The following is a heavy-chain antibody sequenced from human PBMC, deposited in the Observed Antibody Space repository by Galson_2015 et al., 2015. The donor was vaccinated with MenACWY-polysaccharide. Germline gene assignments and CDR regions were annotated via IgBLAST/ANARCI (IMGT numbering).Heavy chain of an antibody. D-gene: IGHD1-26*01. CDR2: TRNKANSYTT. Sequence: SLRLSCAASGFSFSDHYMDWVRQAPGKGLEWVGRTRNKANSYTTEYAASVKGRFTISRDDSKNSVYLQMNSLKTEDTAVYYCARGGVGAGDYWGQGTLVTVSS. J-gene: IGHJ4*02. V-gene: IGHV3-72*01. CDR3: ARGGVGAGDY. CDR1: GFSFSDHY.